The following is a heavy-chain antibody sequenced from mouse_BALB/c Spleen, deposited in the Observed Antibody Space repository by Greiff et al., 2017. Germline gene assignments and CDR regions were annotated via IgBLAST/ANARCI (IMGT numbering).Heavy chain of an antibody. Sequence: QVQLQQSGPELAKPGASVKMSCKASGYTFTSYWMHWVKQRPGQGLEWIGYINPSTGYTEYNQKFKDKATLTADKSSSTAYMQLSSLTSEDSAVYYCARWLRNGFAYWGQGTLVTVSA. V-gene: IGHV1-7*01. CDR1: GYTFTSYW. D-gene: IGHD2-2*01. CDR2: INPSTGYT. CDR3: ARWLRNGFAY. J-gene: IGHJ3*01.